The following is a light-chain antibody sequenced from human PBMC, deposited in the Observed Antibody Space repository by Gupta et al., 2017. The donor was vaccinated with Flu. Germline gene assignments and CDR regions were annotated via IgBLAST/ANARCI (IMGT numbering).Light chain of an antibody. Sequence: GTLFVSPGEGATLSCRARQSVGNNYLAWYQRRPGQAPRLLISGASSRATGIPDRFSGSGSGTDFTLTISRLEPEDVAVYYCQQHSSSPLTFGGGTKVEI. V-gene: IGKV3-20*01. CDR1: QSVGNNY. CDR2: GAS. CDR3: QQHSSSPLT. J-gene: IGKJ4*01.